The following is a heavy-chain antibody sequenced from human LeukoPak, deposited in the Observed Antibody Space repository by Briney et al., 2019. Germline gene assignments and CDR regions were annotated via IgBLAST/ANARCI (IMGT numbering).Heavy chain of an antibody. D-gene: IGHD3-10*01. J-gene: IGHJ4*02. CDR1: GFTFSSYG. CDR3: ADGSGSRSY. V-gene: IGHV3-30*03. Sequence: GGSLRLSCAASGFTFSSYGMHWVRQAPGKGLEWVAVISYDGSNKYYADSVKGRFTISRDNSKNTLYLQMNSLRAEDTAVYYCADGSGSRSYWGQGTLVTVSS. CDR2: ISYDGSNK.